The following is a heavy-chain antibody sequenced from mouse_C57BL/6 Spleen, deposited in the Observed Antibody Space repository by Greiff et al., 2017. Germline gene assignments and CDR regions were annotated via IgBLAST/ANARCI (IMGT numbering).Heavy chain of an antibody. CDR3: TRIYYYGSSYEFAY. D-gene: IGHD1-1*01. V-gene: IGHV1-15*01. J-gene: IGHJ3*01. CDR1: GYTFTDYE. CDR2: IDPETGGT. Sequence: VQLQQSGAELVRPGASVTLSCKASGYTFTDYEMHWVKQTPVHGLEWIGAIDPETGGTAYNQKFKGKAILTADTSSSTAYMELRSLTSEDSAVYYCTRIYYYGSSYEFAYWGQGTLVTVSA.